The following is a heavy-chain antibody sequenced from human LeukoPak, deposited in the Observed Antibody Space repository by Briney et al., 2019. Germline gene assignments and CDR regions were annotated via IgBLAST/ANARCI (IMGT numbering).Heavy chain of an antibody. Sequence: SETLSLTCTVSGGSISSYYWSWIRQPAGKGLEWIGRIYTSGSTNYNPSIKSRVTMSVDTSKNQFSLKLSSVTAADTAVYYCARAGGLIRYFDWLLSDDAFDIWGQGTMVTVSS. V-gene: IGHV4-4*07. CDR3: ARAGGLIRYFDWLLSDDAFDI. D-gene: IGHD3-9*01. CDR2: IYTSGST. CDR1: GGSISSYY. J-gene: IGHJ3*02.